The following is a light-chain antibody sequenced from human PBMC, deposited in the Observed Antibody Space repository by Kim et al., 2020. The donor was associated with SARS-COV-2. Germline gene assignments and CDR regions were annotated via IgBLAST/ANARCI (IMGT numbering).Light chain of an antibody. CDR2: STY. CDR3: AAWDDSLNGLV. J-gene: IGLJ3*02. CDR1: SSNIGSNT. V-gene: IGLV1-44*01. Sequence: ELTQPPSASGTPGQRVTISCSGISSNIGSNTVNWYQQFPGAAPKLVIHSTYQRPSGVPDRFSGSKSGTTASLAISGLQSEDESDYFCAAWDDSLNGLVFGGGTQLTVL.